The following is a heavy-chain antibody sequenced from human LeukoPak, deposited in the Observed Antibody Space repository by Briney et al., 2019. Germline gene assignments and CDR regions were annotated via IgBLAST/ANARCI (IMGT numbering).Heavy chain of an antibody. V-gene: IGHV4-38-2*01. Sequence: SETLSLTCAVSGYSISSGYYWGWIRPPPGKGLEWIGSIYHSGSTYYNPSLKSRVTISVDTSKNQFSLKLSSVTAADTAVYCCARGVTGSGLVRGVIMVDYWGQGTLVTVSS. D-gene: IGHD3-10*01. CDR1: GYSISSGYY. CDR3: ARGVTGSGLVRGVIMVDY. CDR2: IYHSGST. J-gene: IGHJ4*02.